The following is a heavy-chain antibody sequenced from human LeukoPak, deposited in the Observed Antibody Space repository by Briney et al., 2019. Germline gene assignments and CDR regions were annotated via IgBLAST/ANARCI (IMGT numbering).Heavy chain of an antibody. D-gene: IGHD6-19*01. Sequence: SETLSLTCTVSGGSISSYYWSWIRQPPGKGLEWIGYIYYSGSTNYNPSLKSRVTISVDTSKNQFSLKLSSVTAADTAVYYCATRRSSGWYRGYFQHWGQGTLVTVSS. CDR1: GGSISSYY. J-gene: IGHJ1*01. CDR3: ATRRSSGWYRGYFQH. V-gene: IGHV4-59*12. CDR2: IYYSGST.